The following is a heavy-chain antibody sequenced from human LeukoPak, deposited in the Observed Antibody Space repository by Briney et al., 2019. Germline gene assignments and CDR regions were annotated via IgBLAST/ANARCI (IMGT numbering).Heavy chain of an antibody. V-gene: IGHV4-30-4*01. J-gene: IGHJ6*02. CDR3: ASTGKAKTYYGMDV. CDR2: IYYSGST. Sequence: ASETLSLTCTVSGGSISSGDYYWSWIRQPPGKGLAWIGYIYYSGSTYYNPSLKSRVTISVDTSKNQFSLKLSSVTAADTAVYYCASTGKAKTYYGMDVWGQGTTVTVSS. CDR1: GGSISSGDYY.